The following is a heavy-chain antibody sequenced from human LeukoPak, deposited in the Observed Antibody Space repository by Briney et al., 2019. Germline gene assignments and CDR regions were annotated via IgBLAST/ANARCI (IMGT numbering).Heavy chain of an antibody. D-gene: IGHD1-26*01. CDR2: LYSDGKT. CDR1: GFSVTSNY. CDR3: AREGVGVTTYFDY. V-gene: IGHV3-53*01. J-gene: IGHJ4*02. Sequence: GGSLRLSCAASGFSVTSNYMSWVRQAPGKGLEWVSVLYSDGKTFYADSVRGRFTISRDNSKNTLYLQMNCLRVEDTAVYYCAREGVGVTTYFDYWGQGTLVTVSS.